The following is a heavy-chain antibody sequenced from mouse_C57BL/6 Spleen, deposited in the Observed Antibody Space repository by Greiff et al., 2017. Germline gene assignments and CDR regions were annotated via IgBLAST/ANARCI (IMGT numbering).Heavy chain of an antibody. CDR3: ARDYYGSSQPNWYFDV. J-gene: IGHJ1*03. D-gene: IGHD1-1*01. V-gene: IGHV5-4*01. CDR2: ISDGGSYT. Sequence: EVKLVESGGGLVKPGGSLKLSCAASGFTFSSYAMSWVRQTPEKRLEWVATISDGGSYTYYPDNVKGRFTISRDNAKNNLYLQMSHLKSEDTAMYYCARDYYGSSQPNWYFDVWGTGTTVTVSS. CDR1: GFTFSSYA.